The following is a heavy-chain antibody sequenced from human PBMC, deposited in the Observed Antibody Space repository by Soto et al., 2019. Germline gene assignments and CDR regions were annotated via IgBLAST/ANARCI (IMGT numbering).Heavy chain of an antibody. CDR3: ARLRPYYGYIWPGEGFDP. V-gene: IGHV5-51*01. CDR2: IYPGDSDT. CDR1: GYSFTSYW. J-gene: IGHJ5*02. D-gene: IGHD3-16*01. Sequence: PGESLKISCKGSGYSFTSYWIGWVRQMPGKGLEWMGIIYPGDSDTRYSPSFQGQVTISADKSISTAYLQWSSLKASDTAMYYCARLRPYYGYIWPGEGFDPWGQGTLVTVSS.